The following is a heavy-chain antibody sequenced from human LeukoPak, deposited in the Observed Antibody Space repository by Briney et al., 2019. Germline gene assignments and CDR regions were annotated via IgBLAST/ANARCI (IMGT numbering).Heavy chain of an antibody. V-gene: IGHV3-30-3*01. CDR1: GFTFTNYA. CDR2: ISYDRSNK. Sequence: GGSLRLSCAASGFTFTNYAMHWVRQAPGKGLEWVAIISYDRSNKYYTDSVTGRFTISRDNSKNTLYLQMNSLRIVDTAVYYCARDSGPFYDYVWGTYHFDYWGQGTLVTVSS. J-gene: IGHJ4*02. D-gene: IGHD3-16*02. CDR3: ARDSGPFYDYVWGTYHFDY.